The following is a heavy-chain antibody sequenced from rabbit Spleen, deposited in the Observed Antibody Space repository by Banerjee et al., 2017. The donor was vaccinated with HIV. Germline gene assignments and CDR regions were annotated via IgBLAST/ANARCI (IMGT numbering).Heavy chain of an antibody. CDR2: IYGGSSADT. V-gene: IGHV1S40*01. CDR1: GFSFSTNYW. Sequence: QSLEESGGDLVKPGASLTLTCTASGFSFSTNYWICWVRQAPGKGLEWIACIYGGSSADTYYANWTKGRFTISRTSSTTVTLQMTSLTAADTATYFCARGVYDDYDTYYFDLWGQGTLVT. CDR3: ARGVYDDYDTYYFDL. D-gene: IGHD2-1*01. J-gene: IGHJ4*01.